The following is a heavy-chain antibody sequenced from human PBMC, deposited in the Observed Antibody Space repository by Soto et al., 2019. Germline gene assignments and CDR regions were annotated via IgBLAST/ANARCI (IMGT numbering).Heavy chain of an antibody. Sequence: QVQLVQSGAEVKKPGSSVKVSCKASGGTFSSYTISWVRQAPGQGLEWMGRIIPILGIANSAQKFQGRVPITADKSTSTAFMELSSLRSEDTAVYYCAMEYCSSTSCYRDYWGQGTLVTVSS. V-gene: IGHV1-69*02. CDR1: GGTFSSYT. CDR3: AMEYCSSTSCYRDY. J-gene: IGHJ4*02. D-gene: IGHD2-2*02. CDR2: IIPILGIA.